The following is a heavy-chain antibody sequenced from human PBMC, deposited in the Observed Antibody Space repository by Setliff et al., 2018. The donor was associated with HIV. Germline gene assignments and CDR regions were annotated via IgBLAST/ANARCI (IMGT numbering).Heavy chain of an antibody. D-gene: IGHD6-19*01. J-gene: IGHJ5*02. CDR1: GFTFSSYA. CDR3: AKSRAVAGPLWGFDP. V-gene: IGHV3-23*01. Sequence: GESLKISCAASGFTFSSYAMSWVRQAPGKGLEWVSLINGSGAGTNYADSVKGRFTISRDNSKNTLFLQMNSLRAEDTAFYYCAKSRAVAGPLWGFDPWGQGTLVTVSS. CDR2: INGSGAGT.